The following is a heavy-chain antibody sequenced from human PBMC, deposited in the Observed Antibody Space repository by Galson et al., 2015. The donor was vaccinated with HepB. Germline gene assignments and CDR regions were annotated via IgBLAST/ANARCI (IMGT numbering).Heavy chain of an antibody. CDR1: GDTFNNFA. CDR2: IIPLFRTA. V-gene: IGHV1-69*13. D-gene: IGHD3-10*01. CDR3: ARTKDPSSWFGAFNY. J-gene: IGHJ4*02. Sequence: SVKVSCKASGDTFNNFAISWVRQAPGQGLEWVGAIIPLFRTANYAQRFQDRVTITADESTSTAYLALSNLTLDDAAIYYCARTKDPSSWFGAFNYWGQGTPVTASS.